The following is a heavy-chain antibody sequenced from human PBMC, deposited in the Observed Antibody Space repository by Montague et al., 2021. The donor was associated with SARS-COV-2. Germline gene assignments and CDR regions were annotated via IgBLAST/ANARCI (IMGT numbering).Heavy chain of an antibody. Sequence: SETLSLTCTVSGASITSYFWNWVRQPPGKGLEWIGHVSYGGSTNYNPSLKSRVTISVDTSKNQFSFNLSSVTAADTAMYYCARGHMDIVSTIFDSWGQGTLVTVSS. CDR1: GASITSYF. D-gene: IGHD5/OR15-5a*01. CDR3: ARGHMDIVSTIFDS. V-gene: IGHV4-59*01. J-gene: IGHJ4*02. CDR2: VSYGGST.